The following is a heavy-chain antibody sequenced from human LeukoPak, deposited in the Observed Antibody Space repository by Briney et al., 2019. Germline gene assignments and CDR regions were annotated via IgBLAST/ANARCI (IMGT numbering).Heavy chain of an antibody. Sequence: GGSLRLSCAASGFTFSSYSMNWVRQAPGKGLEWVSSISSSSSYIYYADSVKGRFTISRDNAKNTLYLQMNSLRAEDTAVYYCAKYSSTSLRDYYGMDVWGQGTTVTVSS. V-gene: IGHV3-21*04. CDR3: AKYSSTSLRDYYGMDV. J-gene: IGHJ6*02. CDR1: GFTFSSYS. D-gene: IGHD2-2*01. CDR2: ISSSSSYI.